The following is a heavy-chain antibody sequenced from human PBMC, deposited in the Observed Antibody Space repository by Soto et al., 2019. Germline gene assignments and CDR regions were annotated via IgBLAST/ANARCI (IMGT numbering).Heavy chain of an antibody. Sequence: VASVKVSCKASGGSFSSYAVSWVRQAPGQGLEWMGGVIPMYGTTVYAQKFQGRVTITADAATTTAYMELSSLRSGDTAVYYCARDLYCSRSRCYSYYGMDVWGQGTTVTVYS. D-gene: IGHD2-2*01. J-gene: IGHJ6*02. CDR1: GGSFSSYA. CDR3: ARDLYCSRSRCYSYYGMDV. V-gene: IGHV1-69*13. CDR2: VIPMYGTT.